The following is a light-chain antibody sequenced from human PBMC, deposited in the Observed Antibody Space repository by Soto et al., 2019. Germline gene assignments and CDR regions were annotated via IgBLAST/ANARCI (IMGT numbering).Light chain of an antibody. CDR2: AAS. V-gene: IGKV1-12*01. CDR1: QDIRSW. CDR3: QQANAFPHT. Sequence: DIRMTQSPSSVSASVGDRVTITCRASQDIRSWLTWYQQKPGKAPKLLIYAASTLQSGVPSRFSGSGSGTDFTLTIHSLQPEDFATYYCQQANAFPHTFGQGNKLEIK. J-gene: IGKJ2*01.